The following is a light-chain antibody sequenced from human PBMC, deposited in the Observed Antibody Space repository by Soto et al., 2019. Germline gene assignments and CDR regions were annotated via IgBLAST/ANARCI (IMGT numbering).Light chain of an antibody. CDR1: QSVSIY. CDR2: AAS. Sequence: DIQMTQSPSSLSASVGDRVTITCRASQSVSIYLNWYQQKPGKAPKLLIYAASNLQSGVPSRFSGTGSATDFTLTISSLQPEDFATYYCQQSFSTVFTFSPGTKVEIK. J-gene: IGKJ3*01. CDR3: QQSFSTVFT. V-gene: IGKV1-39*01.